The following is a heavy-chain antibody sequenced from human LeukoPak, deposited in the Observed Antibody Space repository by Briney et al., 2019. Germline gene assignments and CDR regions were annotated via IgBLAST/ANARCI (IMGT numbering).Heavy chain of an antibody. J-gene: IGHJ4*02. CDR1: GFTFSSYA. CDR2: ISGSGGIT. Sequence: PRGCLRLSCAASGFTFSSYASSSGRQAPGKGLELVSAISGSGGITSYAACVKGRFTISRDNSKNTLYLQMNSLRAEDTAVYYCAKGDTTWELPHDYWGQGTLVTVSS. D-gene: IGHD1-26*01. V-gene: IGHV3-23*01. CDR3: AKGDTTWELPHDY.